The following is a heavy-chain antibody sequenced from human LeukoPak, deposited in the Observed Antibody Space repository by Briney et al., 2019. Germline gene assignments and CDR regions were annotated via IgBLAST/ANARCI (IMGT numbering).Heavy chain of an antibody. CDR2: IYSGGST. J-gene: IGHJ4*02. V-gene: IGHV3-53*04. CDR1: GFTVSSNY. CDR3: ARDQGSYFDY. Sequence: GGSLRLSCAASGFTVSSNYMSWVRQAPGKGLEWGSVIYSGGSTYYADSVKGRFTISRHNSKNTLYLQMNSLRAEDTAVYYCARDQGSYFDYWGQGTLVTVSS. D-gene: IGHD3-10*01.